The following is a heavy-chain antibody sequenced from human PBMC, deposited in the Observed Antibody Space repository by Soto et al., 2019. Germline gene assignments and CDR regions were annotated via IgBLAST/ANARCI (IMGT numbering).Heavy chain of an antibody. Sequence: GGSLRLSCAASGFTFSSYWMHWVRQAPGKGLVWVSRINSDGSSTSYADSVKGRFTISRDNAKNTLYLQMNSLRAEDTAVYYCARAVVVAATPGHYYYGMDVWGQGTTVTVS. J-gene: IGHJ6*02. CDR3: ARAVVVAATPGHYYYGMDV. CDR1: GFTFSSYW. D-gene: IGHD2-15*01. V-gene: IGHV3-74*01. CDR2: INSDGSST.